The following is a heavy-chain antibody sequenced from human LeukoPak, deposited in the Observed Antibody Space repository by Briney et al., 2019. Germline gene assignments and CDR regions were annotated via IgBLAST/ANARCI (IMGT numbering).Heavy chain of an antibody. CDR1: GGSISSYY. J-gene: IGHJ3*02. CDR3: ASTNIAAAGDDAFDI. D-gene: IGHD6-13*01. V-gene: IGHV4-4*07. CDR2: IYTSGST. Sequence: SETLSLTCTVSGGSISSYYWSWIRQPAGKGLEWIGRIYTSGSTNYNPSLKSRVTISYTSKNQFSLKLNSVTAADTAVYYCASTNIAAAGDDAFDIWGQGTMVTVSS.